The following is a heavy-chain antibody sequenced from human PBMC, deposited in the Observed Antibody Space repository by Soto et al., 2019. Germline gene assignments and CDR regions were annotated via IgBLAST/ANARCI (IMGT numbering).Heavy chain of an antibody. CDR3: ESHSEHYYNAY. CDR1: GGTFSSYT. D-gene: IGHD3-10*01. J-gene: IGHJ4*02. Sequence: SVKVSCKASGGTFSSYTIIWVRQAPGQGLEWMGRIIPILGIANYAQKFQGRVTITADKSTSTAYMELSSLRSEDTAVYYCESHSEHYYNAYWAQGTLVTVSS. V-gene: IGHV1-69*02. CDR2: IIPILGIA.